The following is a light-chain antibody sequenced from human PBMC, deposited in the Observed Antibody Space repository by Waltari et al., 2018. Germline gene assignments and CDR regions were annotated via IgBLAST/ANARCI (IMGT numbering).Light chain of an antibody. CDR1: HSIDSW. CDR2: DAS. Sequence: DIQMTQSPSTLSASVGHRVTITCRASHSIDSWLAWYQQKPGKAPKLLIYDASSLERGVPSRFSGSGSGTEFTLTISSLQPDDFATYYCQQYNSDSQNFGQGTKVEIK. V-gene: IGKV1-5*01. J-gene: IGKJ1*01. CDR3: QQYNSDSQN.